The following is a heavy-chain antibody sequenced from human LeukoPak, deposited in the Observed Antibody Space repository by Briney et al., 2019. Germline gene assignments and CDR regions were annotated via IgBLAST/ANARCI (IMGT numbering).Heavy chain of an antibody. V-gene: IGHV4-39*01. Sequence: SETLSLTCTVSGGSISSSSYYWGWIRHPPGKELEWIGSFFYTGSTYYSPSLKSRVTISVETSKNRFSRRLSSVTAAETAVYYCARQDYGPRTYYFDYWGQGNLVTVSS. CDR3: ARQDYGPRTYYFDY. CDR2: FFYTGST. D-gene: IGHD4/OR15-4a*01. CDR1: GGSISSSSYY. J-gene: IGHJ4*02.